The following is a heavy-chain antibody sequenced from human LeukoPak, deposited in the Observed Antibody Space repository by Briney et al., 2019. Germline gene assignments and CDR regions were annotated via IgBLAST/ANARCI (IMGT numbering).Heavy chain of an antibody. Sequence: SETLSLTCAVYGGSFSGYCWSWIRQPPGKGLEWIGEINHSGSTNYNPSLRSRVTISVDTSKNQFSLKLSSVTAADTAVYYCARGSSYNSAFDIWGQGTMVTVSS. CDR3: ARGSSYNSAFDI. D-gene: IGHD5-24*01. J-gene: IGHJ3*02. CDR2: INHSGST. CDR1: GGSFSGYC. V-gene: IGHV4-34*01.